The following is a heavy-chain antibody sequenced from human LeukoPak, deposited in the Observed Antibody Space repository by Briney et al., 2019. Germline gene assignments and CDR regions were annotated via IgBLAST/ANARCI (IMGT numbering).Heavy chain of an antibody. J-gene: IGHJ5*02. Sequence: PSETLSLTCTVSGGSISSSGYYWGWIRQPPGKGLEWIESIYYSGSTYYNPSLKSRVTISVGTSKNQLSLKLSSLTAADTAVYYCARHEYSGSYYGLSWFDPWGQGTLVTVSS. V-gene: IGHV4-39*01. CDR3: ARHEYSGSYYGLSWFDP. D-gene: IGHD1-26*01. CDR2: IYYSGST. CDR1: GGSISSSGYY.